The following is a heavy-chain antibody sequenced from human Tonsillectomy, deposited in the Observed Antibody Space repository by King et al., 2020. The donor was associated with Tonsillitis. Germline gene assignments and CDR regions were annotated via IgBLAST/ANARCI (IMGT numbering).Heavy chain of an antibody. D-gene: IGHD5-12*01. CDR2: ISGSGGST. V-gene: IGHV3-23*04. J-gene: IGHJ3*01. CDR3: AKDKVATMPRDAFDF. Sequence: VQLVESVGGLVQPGGSLRLSCAASGFTFSSYAMSWVRQAPGKGLEWVSGISGSGGSTYSADSVKGRFTISRDNSKNTLYLQMNRLRAEDTAVYYCAKDKVATMPRDAFDFWGQGTMVTVSS. CDR1: GFTFSSYA.